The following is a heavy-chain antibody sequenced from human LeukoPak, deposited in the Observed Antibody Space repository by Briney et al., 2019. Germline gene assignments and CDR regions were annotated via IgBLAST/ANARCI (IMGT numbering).Heavy chain of an antibody. D-gene: IGHD2-21*02. CDR1: GYTFTGYY. J-gene: IGHJ5*02. CDR2: INPNSGGR. V-gene: IGHV1-2*02. Sequence: ASVKVSCKASGYTFTGYYIHWVRQAPGQGLEWMGWINPNSGGRTYAQKFQGRVTMTRDTSISTAYMELSRPRSDDTAVYYCARAVVVVTATWFDPWGQGTLVTVSS. CDR3: ARAVVVVTATWFDP.